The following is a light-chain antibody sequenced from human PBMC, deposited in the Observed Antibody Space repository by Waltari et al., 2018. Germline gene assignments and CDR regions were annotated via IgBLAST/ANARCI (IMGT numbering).Light chain of an antibody. CDR3: SSYTSSSTYV. Sequence: QSALTQPASVSGSPGQSITISCTGPSSDVGGYNYVSWYQQHPGKAPKLMIYDVSKRPSGVSNRFSGSKSGNTASLTISGLQAEDEADYYCSSYTSSSTYVLGTGTKVTVL. V-gene: IGLV2-14*01. CDR2: DVS. J-gene: IGLJ1*01. CDR1: SSDVGGYNY.